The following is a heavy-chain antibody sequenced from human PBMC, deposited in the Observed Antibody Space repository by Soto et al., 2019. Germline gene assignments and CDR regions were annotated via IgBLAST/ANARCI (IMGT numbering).Heavy chain of an antibody. CDR1: GFTFSSYG. D-gene: IGHD6-13*01. V-gene: IGHV3-30*18. J-gene: IGHJ5*02. CDR2: ISYDGSNK. Sequence: QVQLVESGGGVVQPGRSLRLSCAASGFTFSSYGMHWVRQAPGKELEWVAVISYDGSNKYYADSVKGRFTISRDNSKNTLYLQMNSLRAEDTAVYYCAKEGAAAASPNNWFDPWGQGTLVTVSS. CDR3: AKEGAAAASPNNWFDP.